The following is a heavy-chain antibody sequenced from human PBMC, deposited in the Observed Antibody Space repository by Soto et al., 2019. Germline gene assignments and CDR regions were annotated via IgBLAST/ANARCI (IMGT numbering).Heavy chain of an antibody. Sequence: EVQMVESGGRPVKPGGSLRLSCAASGFTFSYYSMNWLRQAPGKGLEWVSSMSDSGAYTNYADSVKGRFIISRDNSKNSLYLQMNSLRAEDTALYYCARSALPYVWAGGDAFDIWGQGTMVTVSS. J-gene: IGHJ3*02. CDR3: ARSALPYVWAGGDAFDI. CDR1: GFTFSYYS. CDR2: MSDSGAYT. D-gene: IGHD3-16*01. V-gene: IGHV3-21*01.